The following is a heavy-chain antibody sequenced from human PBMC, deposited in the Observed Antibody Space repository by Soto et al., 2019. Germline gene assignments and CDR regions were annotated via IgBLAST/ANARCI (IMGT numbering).Heavy chain of an antibody. Sequence: SETLSLTCTVSGGSISSGGYYWSWIRQHPGKGLEWIGYIYYSGSTYYNPSLKSRVTISVDTSKNQFSLKLSSVTAADTAVYYCARVKKDYYYGSGSYYRYPYYMDVRGTGTTVTVSS. J-gene: IGHJ6*03. D-gene: IGHD3-10*01. V-gene: IGHV4-31*03. CDR1: GGSISSGGYY. CDR2: IYYSGST. CDR3: ARVKKDYYYGSGSYYRYPYYMDV.